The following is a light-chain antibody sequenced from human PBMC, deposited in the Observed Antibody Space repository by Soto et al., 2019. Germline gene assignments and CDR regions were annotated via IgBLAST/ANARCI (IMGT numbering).Light chain of an antibody. Sequence: DILMTQSPSTLSASVGDRVTITCRASESISRWLAWYQQKPGQAPKLLIHRASTLATGVPSRISGSGSGTDFTLTISNLQPDDFATYYCQQYKSYSPYTFXQGTKADIK. CDR1: ESISRW. V-gene: IGKV1-5*03. CDR3: QQYKSYSPYT. CDR2: RAS. J-gene: IGKJ2*01.